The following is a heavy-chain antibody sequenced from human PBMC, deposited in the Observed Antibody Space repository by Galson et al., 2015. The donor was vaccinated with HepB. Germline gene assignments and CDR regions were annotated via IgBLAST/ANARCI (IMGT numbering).Heavy chain of an antibody. CDR3: ARDHGDFWSVYTSSPYGMDV. CDR1: GFTFSAYG. J-gene: IGHJ6*02. Sequence: SLRLSCAASGFTFSAYGMHWVRQAPGKGLEWVAVIWYDGSYKYYADSVKGRLTISRDNSKNTLYLQMNSLRAEDTAVYYCARDHGDFWSVYTSSPYGMDVWGQGTTVTVSS. CDR2: IWYDGSYK. V-gene: IGHV3-33*01. D-gene: IGHD3-3*01.